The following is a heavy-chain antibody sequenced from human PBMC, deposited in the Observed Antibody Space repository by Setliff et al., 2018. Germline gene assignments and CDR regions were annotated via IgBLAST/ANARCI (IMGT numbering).Heavy chain of an antibody. D-gene: IGHD5-18*01. CDR1: GYTFTSYD. J-gene: IGHJ4*02. CDR2: MNPNSGNT. Sequence: ASVKVSCKASGYTFTSYDINWVRQATGQGLEWMGWMNPNSGNTGYAQKFQGRVTMTRNTSISTAYMELSSLRSEDTAVYYCARRVGSVGIQLPDYWARERWSPSPQ. CDR3: ARRVGSVGIQLPDY. V-gene: IGHV1-8*02.